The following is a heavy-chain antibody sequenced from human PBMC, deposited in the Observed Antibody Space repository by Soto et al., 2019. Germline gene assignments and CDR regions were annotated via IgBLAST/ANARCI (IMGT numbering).Heavy chain of an antibody. CDR2: IYYTGST. Sequence: SETLSLTCTVSGGSIRGYYWSWIRQTPGKGLEWIGHIYYTGSTNYNPSLKSRVTISVDTSKNQFYLKLSSVTAADTAMYYCAMTKTTLYNCFDPWGQGTQVTAPQ. D-gene: IGHD1-7*01. CDR1: GGSIRGYY. V-gene: IGHV4-59*08. J-gene: IGHJ5*02. CDR3: AMTKTTLYNCFDP.